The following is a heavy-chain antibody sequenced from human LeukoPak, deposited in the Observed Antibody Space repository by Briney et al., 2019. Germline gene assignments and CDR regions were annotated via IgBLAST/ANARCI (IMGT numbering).Heavy chain of an antibody. D-gene: IGHD2-2*01. CDR1: GYIFTAYY. J-gene: IGHJ5*02. CDR3: ARVVVPAATNWFDP. CDR2: INPNSGAT. V-gene: IGHV1-2*04. Sequence: ASVKVSCKASGYIFTAYYIHWVRQAPGQGLEWMGWINPNSGATNYVQKFHDWVTMTRDTSISTAYMELSSLRSEDTAVYYCARVVVPAATNWFDPWGQGTLVTVSS.